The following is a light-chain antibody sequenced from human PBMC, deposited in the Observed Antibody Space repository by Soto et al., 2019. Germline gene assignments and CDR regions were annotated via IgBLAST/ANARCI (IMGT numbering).Light chain of an antibody. CDR1: DSNIGNNY. CDR2: RND. Sequence: QSVLTQPPSVSGTPGQRVTISCSGSDSNIGNNYVYWYQQFPEMAPKLLIYRNDQRPSGVPDRFSGSKSGTSASLVISGLRSEDEADYFCAAWDDRLSSQFGGGTKLTVL. CDR3: AAWDDRLSSQ. J-gene: IGLJ2*01. V-gene: IGLV1-47*01.